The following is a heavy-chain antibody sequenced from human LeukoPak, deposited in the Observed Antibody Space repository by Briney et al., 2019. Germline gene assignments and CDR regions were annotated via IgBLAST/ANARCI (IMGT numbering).Heavy chain of an antibody. D-gene: IGHD6-13*01. CDR2: IRYDGSNK. CDR1: GFTFSSYG. CDR3: AKAGSSSWYWAWFDP. Sequence: GGSLRLSCAASGFTFSSYGMHWVRQAPGKGLEWVAFIRYDGSNKYYADSVKGRFTISRDNSKNTLYLQMNSLRAEDTAVYYCAKAGSSSWYWAWFDPWGQGTLVTVSS. V-gene: IGHV3-30*02. J-gene: IGHJ5*02.